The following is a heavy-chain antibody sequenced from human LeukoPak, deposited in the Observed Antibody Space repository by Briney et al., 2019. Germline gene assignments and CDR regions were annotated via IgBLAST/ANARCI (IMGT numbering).Heavy chain of an antibody. J-gene: IGHJ4*02. CDR2: IYYSGST. Sequence: SETLSLTCTVSGGSISSYYWSWIRQPPGKGLEWIGYIYYSGSTNYNPSLKSRLTISVDTSKNQFSLKLSSMTAADTAVYYCARLLHDYGGYSPFDCWGQGALVTVSS. V-gene: IGHV4-59*08. D-gene: IGHD4-23*01. CDR1: GGSISSYY. CDR3: ARLLHDYGGYSPFDC.